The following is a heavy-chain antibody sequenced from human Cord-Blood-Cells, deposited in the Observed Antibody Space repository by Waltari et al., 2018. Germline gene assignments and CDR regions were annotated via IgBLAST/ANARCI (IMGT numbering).Heavy chain of an antibody. V-gene: IGHV3-33*01. Sequence: QVQLVESGGGVVPTGRSLTVSCAASGFTFSSYGMHWVRQAPGKGLEWVAVIWYDGSNKYYADSVKGRFTISRDNSKNTLYLQMNSLRAEDTAVYYCARDGGSYYFDYWGQGTLVTVSS. CDR1: GFTFSSYG. J-gene: IGHJ4*02. CDR3: ARDGGSYYFDY. D-gene: IGHD1-26*01. CDR2: IWYDGSNK.